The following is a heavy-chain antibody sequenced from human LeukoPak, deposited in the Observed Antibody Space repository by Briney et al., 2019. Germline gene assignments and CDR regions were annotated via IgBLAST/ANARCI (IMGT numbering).Heavy chain of an antibody. CDR2: IYPGDSDT. Sequence: GESLKISCKASEYSFASSWSGWVRQMPGKGLEWMGIIYPGDSDTRYSPSFQGQVTIPADKSINTAYLQWRSLKASDTAMYYCARLHSSSWSYFDYWGQGTLVTVSS. J-gene: IGHJ4*02. D-gene: IGHD6-13*01. CDR3: ARLHSSSWSYFDY. CDR1: EYSFASSW. V-gene: IGHV5-51*01.